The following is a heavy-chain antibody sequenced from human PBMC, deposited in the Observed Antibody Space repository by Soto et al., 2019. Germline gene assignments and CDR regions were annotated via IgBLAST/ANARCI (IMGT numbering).Heavy chain of an antibody. Sequence: SETLSLTCTVSGGSVSSGSYYWSWIRQPPGKGLEWIGYIYYSGSTNYNPSLKSRVTISVDTSKNQFSLKLSSVTAADTAVYYCARGSSGYYRDYWGQGTLVTVSS. D-gene: IGHD3-22*01. CDR1: GGSVSSGSYY. CDR2: IYYSGST. J-gene: IGHJ4*02. V-gene: IGHV4-61*01. CDR3: ARGSSGYYRDY.